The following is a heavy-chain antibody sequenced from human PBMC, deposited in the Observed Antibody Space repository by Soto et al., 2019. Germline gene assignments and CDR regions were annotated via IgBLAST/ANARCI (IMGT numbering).Heavy chain of an antibody. CDR3: AKDLYSSGWYNYFDP. J-gene: IGHJ5*02. V-gene: IGHV3-30*18. D-gene: IGHD6-19*01. CDR1: GFSLSNCG. Sequence: QVQLVESGGGVVQPGRSLILSCAASGFSLSNCGMHWVRQAPGKGLEWVAMISYDGSQEHFIDSVKGRFTISRDNSKNTLYLQMNSLRPEDTADYYCAKDLYSSGWYNYFDPWGQGTLVTVSS. CDR2: ISYDGSQE.